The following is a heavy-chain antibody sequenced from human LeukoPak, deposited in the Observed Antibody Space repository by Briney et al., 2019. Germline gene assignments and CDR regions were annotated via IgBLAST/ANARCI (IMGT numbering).Heavy chain of an antibody. V-gene: IGHV3-74*01. CDR3: TRLGYEAI. CDR1: GFTFSSYW. J-gene: IGHJ4*02. Sequence: PGGSLRLSCAASGFTFSSYWMHWVRQAPGKGLVWVSRITSDGSGTIYADSVKGRFTISRDNAKNTLYLQMNSLRAEDTAVYYCTRLGYEAIWGQGTLVTVSS. D-gene: IGHD2-2*01. CDR2: ITSDGSGT.